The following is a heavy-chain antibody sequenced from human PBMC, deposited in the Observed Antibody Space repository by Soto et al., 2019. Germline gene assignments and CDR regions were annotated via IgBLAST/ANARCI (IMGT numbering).Heavy chain of an antibody. J-gene: IGHJ4*02. CDR1: GGSISSSSYY. V-gene: IGHV4-39*01. CDR2: IYYSGST. Sequence: QLQLQESGPGLVKPSETLSLTCTVSGGSISSSSYYWGWIRQPPGKGLEWIGRIYYSGSTYYNPSLKSRVTISVDTSKNQFSLKLSSVTAADTAVYYCARHSSSWHNPIDYWGQGTLVTVSS. CDR3: ARHSSSWHNPIDY. D-gene: IGHD6-13*01.